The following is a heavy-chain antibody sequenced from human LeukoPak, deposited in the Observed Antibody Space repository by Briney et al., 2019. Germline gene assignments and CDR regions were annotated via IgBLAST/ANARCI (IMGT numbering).Heavy chain of an antibody. Sequence: SETLSLTCAVYGGSFSGYYWSWIRQPPGKGLEWIGEINHSGSTNYNPSLKSRATISVDTSKNQFSLKLSSVTAADTAVYYCARGGRKLPYYYYYMDVWGKGTTVTVSS. D-gene: IGHD4-23*01. CDR3: ARGGRKLPYYYYYMDV. J-gene: IGHJ6*03. V-gene: IGHV4-34*01. CDR2: INHSGST. CDR1: GGSFSGYY.